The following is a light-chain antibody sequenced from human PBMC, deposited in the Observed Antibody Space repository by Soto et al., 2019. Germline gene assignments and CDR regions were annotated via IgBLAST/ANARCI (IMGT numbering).Light chain of an antibody. J-gene: IGKJ1*01. V-gene: IGKV1-39*01. CDR2: AAS. Sequence: IQMTQPPSSLSASVGDRVNITFRASQSISSYLNWYQQKPGKAPKILIYAASSLQSGVPSRFSGSGSGTDFTLTISSLLPEDFATYYCQQSYSTPWTFGQGTKVHI. CDR1: QSISSY. CDR3: QQSYSTPWT.